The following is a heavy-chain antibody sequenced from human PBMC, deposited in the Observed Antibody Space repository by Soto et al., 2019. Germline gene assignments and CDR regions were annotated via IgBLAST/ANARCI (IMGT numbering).Heavy chain of an antibody. D-gene: IGHD2-15*01. J-gene: IGHJ4*02. CDR2: IYYSWST. V-gene: IGHV4-39*01. CDR3: AGFVVPASRNSDFDY. Sequence: SETLSLTCTVSGISVSTSDYYWGWVRPPPGKGLDWIGNIYYSWSTFYNPYLRSRVTLSVDTSKNQFSLRLHSVTVADTAVYFCAGFVVPASRNSDFDYWGQGTLVTVSS. CDR1: GISVSTSDYY.